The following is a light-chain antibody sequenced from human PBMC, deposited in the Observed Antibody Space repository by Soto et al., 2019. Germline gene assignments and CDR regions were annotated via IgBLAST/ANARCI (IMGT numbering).Light chain of an antibody. CDR2: GAS. J-gene: IGKJ1*01. V-gene: IGKV3-15*01. Sequence: EIVLTQSPGTLSLSPGERATLSCRASQSVSSNYLAWYQHKPGQSPRLLIYGASARATGIPDRFSGGGSGAEYTLTISSLQSEDFAVYYCQQYDKWPRTFGQGTKVEIK. CDR3: QQYDKWPRT. CDR1: QSVSSN.